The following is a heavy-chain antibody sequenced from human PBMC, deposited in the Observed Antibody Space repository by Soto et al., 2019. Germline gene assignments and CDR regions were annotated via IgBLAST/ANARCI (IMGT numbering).Heavy chain of an antibody. CDR2: IDPSDSYT. V-gene: IGHV5-10-1*01. D-gene: IGHD2-2*03. CDR1: GYSFTSYW. Sequence: PGESLKISCKGSGYSFTSYWISWVRQMPGKGLEWMGRIDPSDSYTNYSPSFQGHVTISADKFISTAYLQWSSLKASDTAMYYCARRGYCSSTSCYPLLRYCMDVWGQGTTVTVSS. CDR3: ARRGYCSSTSCYPLLRYCMDV. J-gene: IGHJ6*02.